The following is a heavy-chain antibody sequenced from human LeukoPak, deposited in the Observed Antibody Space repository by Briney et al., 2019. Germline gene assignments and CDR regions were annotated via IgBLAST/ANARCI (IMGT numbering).Heavy chain of an antibody. CDR1: GYTFTGYY. CDR3: ARVGLDISTHLDF. CDR2: INPNSGGT. V-gene: IGHV1-2*02. Sequence: ASVKVSCKASGYTFTGYYMHWVRQAPGQGLEWMGWINPNSGGTNYAQKFQGRVTMTRDTSISTAYMELSRLRSDDTAVYYCARVGLDISTHLDFWGQGALVTVSS. J-gene: IGHJ4*02. D-gene: IGHD2-2*01.